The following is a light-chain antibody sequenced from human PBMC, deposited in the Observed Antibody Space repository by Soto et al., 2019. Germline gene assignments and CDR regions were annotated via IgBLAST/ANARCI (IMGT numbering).Light chain of an antibody. J-gene: IGKJ4*01. CDR2: GAS. CDR1: QSVSSSY. V-gene: IGKV3-20*01. CDR3: QQYGSSPT. Sequence: IVVTQSPAILSLSPGERATLSCMSSQSVSSSYVAWYQQKRGQAPRLLVYGASSRATGIPDRFSGSGSGTDFTLTISRLEPADSAVYYCQQYGSSPTFGGGTKVDIK.